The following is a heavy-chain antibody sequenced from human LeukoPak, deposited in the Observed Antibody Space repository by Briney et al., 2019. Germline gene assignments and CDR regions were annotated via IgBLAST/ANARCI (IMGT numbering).Heavy chain of an antibody. CDR2: ISSSGSTI. J-gene: IGHJ4*02. V-gene: IGHV3-11*01. D-gene: IGHD3-22*01. CDR3: AVTITMIVVVADY. CDR1: GFTFSDYY. Sequence: GGSLRLSFAASGFTFSDYYMSWIRQAPGKGLEWASFISSSGSTIYYADSVKGRFTISRDNAKNALYLQMNSPRAEDTAVYYCAVTITMIVVVADYWGQGTLVTVSS.